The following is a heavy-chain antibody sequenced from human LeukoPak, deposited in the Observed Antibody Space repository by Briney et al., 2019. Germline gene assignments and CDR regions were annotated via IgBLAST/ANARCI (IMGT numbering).Heavy chain of an antibody. CDR1: GGSISSGGYY. J-gene: IGHJ4*02. Sequence: SETLSLTFTVSGGSISSGGYYWSWIRQPPGKGLEWIGYIYHSGSTYYNPSLKSRVTISVDRSKNQFSLKLSSVTAADTAVYYCARGFNWEGFDYWGQGTLVTVSS. CDR2: IYHSGST. CDR3: ARGFNWEGFDY. V-gene: IGHV4-30-2*01. D-gene: IGHD1-1*01.